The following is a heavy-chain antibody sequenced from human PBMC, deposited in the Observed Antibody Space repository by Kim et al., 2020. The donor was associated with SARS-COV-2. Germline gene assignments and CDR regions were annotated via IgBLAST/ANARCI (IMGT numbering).Heavy chain of an antibody. V-gene: IGHV3-21*01. CDR3: ARRLNLFGAFDI. CDR1: GFTFSSYS. D-gene: IGHD3-10*01. Sequence: GGSLRLSCAASGFTFSSYSMNWVRQAPGKGLEWVSSISSSSSYIYYADSVKGRFTISRDNAKNSLYLQMNSLRAEDTAVYYCARRLNLFGAFDIWGQGTMVTVSS. J-gene: IGHJ3*02. CDR2: ISSSSSYI.